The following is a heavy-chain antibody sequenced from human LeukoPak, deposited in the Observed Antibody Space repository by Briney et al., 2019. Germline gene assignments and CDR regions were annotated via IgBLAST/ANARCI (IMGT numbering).Heavy chain of an antibody. CDR3: ARQGQDGVVITYYYYYYMDV. J-gene: IGHJ6*03. V-gene: IGHV4-39*01. CDR1: GGSISSSSYY. CDR2: IYYSGST. D-gene: IGHD3-3*01. Sequence: PSETLSLTCTVSGGSISSSSYYWGWIRQPPGKGLEWIGSIYYSGSTYYNPSLKSRVAISVDTSKNQFSLKLSSVTAADTAVYYCARQGQDGVVITYYYYYYMDVWGKGTTVTVSS.